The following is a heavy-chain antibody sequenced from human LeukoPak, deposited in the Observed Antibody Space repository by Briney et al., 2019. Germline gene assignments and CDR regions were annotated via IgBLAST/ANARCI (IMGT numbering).Heavy chain of an antibody. CDR2: INHSGST. CDR1: GGSFSGYY. Sequence: SETLSLTCAVYGGSFSGYYWSWIRQPPGKGLEWIGEINHSGSTNYNPSLKSPVTISVDTSKNQFSLKLSSVTAADTAVYYCARRWLVLARFDPWGQGTLVTVSS. CDR3: ARRWLVLARFDP. J-gene: IGHJ5*02. D-gene: IGHD6-19*01. V-gene: IGHV4-34*01.